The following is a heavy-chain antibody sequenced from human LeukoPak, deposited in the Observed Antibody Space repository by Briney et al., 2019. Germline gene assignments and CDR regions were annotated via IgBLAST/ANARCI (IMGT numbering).Heavy chain of an antibody. CDR1: GGSISSSNW. V-gene: IGHV4-4*02. Sequence: PSETLSLTCAVSGGSISSSNWWSWVRQPPGKGLEWIGEIYHSGSTNYNPSLKSRVTISVDKTKNQFSLKLSSVTAADTAVYYCARDLRSELWFGELFEGTYFDYWGQGTLVTVSS. CDR3: ARDLRSELWFGELFEGTYFDY. D-gene: IGHD3-10*01. CDR2: IYHSGST. J-gene: IGHJ4*02.